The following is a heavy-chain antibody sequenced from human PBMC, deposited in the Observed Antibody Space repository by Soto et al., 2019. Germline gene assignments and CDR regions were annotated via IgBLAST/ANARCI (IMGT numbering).Heavy chain of an antibody. CDR1: GFIFSSYN. CDR3: ARDRGVGTPDSFDI. CDR2: ISSSGSTI. Sequence: PVGSLRLSCAASGFIFSSYNLNWVRQAAGKGLEWVSYISSSGSTIYYSDSVKGRFTFSRDNGKNSLFLQMNSLREEDTAVYYCARDRGVGTPDSFDIWGQGTMVTVSS. J-gene: IGHJ3*02. D-gene: IGHD5-12*01. V-gene: IGHV3-48*02.